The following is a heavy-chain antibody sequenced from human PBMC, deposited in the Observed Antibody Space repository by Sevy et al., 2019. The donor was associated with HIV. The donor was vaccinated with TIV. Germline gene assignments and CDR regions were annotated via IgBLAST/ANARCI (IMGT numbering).Heavy chain of an antibody. Sequence: GGSLRLSCVASGFTFSSYEMNWVRQAPGKGLEWVSHISNSGSIIYYEDSVKGRFTISRDNAKNSLYLQMNSLRAEDTAVYYCARSRSNYGDYYFDYWGQGILVTVSS. J-gene: IGHJ4*02. V-gene: IGHV3-48*03. CDR1: GFTFSSYE. CDR3: ARSRSNYGDYYFDY. D-gene: IGHD4-17*01. CDR2: ISNSGSII.